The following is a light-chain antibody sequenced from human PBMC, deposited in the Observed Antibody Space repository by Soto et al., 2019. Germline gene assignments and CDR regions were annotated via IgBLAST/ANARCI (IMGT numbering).Light chain of an antibody. V-gene: IGLV2-14*01. Sequence: QSALTQPASVSGSPGQSITISCTGTSSDVGDYNYVSWYQQHPGKAPKLMIYDISNRPSGVSNRFSGSKSGNTASLTISGXXXXXXXDYYCSSYTTSSTSVVFGGGTKVTVL. CDR2: DIS. J-gene: IGLJ2*01. CDR1: SSDVGDYNY. CDR3: SSYTTSSTSVV.